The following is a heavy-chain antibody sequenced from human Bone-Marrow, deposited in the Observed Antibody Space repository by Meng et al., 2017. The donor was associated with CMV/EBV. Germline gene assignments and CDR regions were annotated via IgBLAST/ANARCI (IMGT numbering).Heavy chain of an antibody. CDR2: INHSGST. CDR1: TGSSSGYY. V-gene: IGHV4-34*01. Sequence: SQPMSPTSPVDTGSSSGYYWSWIRQPPGEGLEWIGEINHSGSTNYNPSLKSRVTISVDTSKNQYSLKLSSVTAADTAVYYCARLGDGRAYYYYYYGMDVWGQGTTVTVSS. J-gene: IGHJ6*02. CDR3: ARLGDGRAYYYYYYGMDV. D-gene: IGHD1-26*01.